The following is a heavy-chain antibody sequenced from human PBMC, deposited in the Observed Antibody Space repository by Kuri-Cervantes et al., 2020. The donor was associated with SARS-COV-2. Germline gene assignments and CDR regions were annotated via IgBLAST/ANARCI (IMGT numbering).Heavy chain of an antibody. CDR3: ARDGAFTIFGVVIIGDY. CDR2: IYSGGST. D-gene: IGHD3-3*01. V-gene: IGHV3-53*01. CDR1: GFTVSSNY. J-gene: IGHJ4*02. Sequence: GESLKISCAASGFTVSSNYMSWVRQAPGKGLEWVSVIYSGGSTYYADSVKGRFTISRDNSKNTLYLQMNSLRAEDTAVYYCARDGAFTIFGVVIIGDYWGQGTLVTVSS.